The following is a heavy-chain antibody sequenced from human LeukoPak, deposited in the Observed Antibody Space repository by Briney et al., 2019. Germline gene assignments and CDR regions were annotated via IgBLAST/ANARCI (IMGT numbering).Heavy chain of an antibody. D-gene: IGHD5-18*01. J-gene: IGHJ3*02. Sequence: SETLSLTRTVSGGSISSYYWSWIRQPPGKGLEWIGYIYYSGSTNYNPSLKSRVTISVDTSKNQFSLKLSSVTAADTAVYYCARDLRIQLWNDAFDIWGQGTMVTVSS. V-gene: IGHV4-59*01. CDR3: ARDLRIQLWNDAFDI. CDR1: GGSISSYY. CDR2: IYYSGST.